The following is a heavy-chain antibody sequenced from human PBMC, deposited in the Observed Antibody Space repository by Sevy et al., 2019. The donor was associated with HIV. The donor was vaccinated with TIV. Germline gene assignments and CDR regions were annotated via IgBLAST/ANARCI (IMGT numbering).Heavy chain of an antibody. CDR3: TRGLTTFPY. J-gene: IGHJ4*02. CDR1: GYTFINFD. Sequence: ASVKVSCKASGYTFINFDIGWVRQATGQGLEWMGWMNPKTGNAGYAPKVQGRVTMTRNTSLTTAYMELSSLRTDDTAVYYCTRGLTTFPYWGQGTLVTVSS. V-gene: IGHV1-8*01. D-gene: IGHD1-1*01. CDR2: MNPKTGNA.